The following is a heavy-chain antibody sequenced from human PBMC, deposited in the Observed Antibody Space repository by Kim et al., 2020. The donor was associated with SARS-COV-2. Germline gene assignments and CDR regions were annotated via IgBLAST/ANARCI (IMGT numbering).Heavy chain of an antibody. CDR2: IYHSGRT. V-gene: IGHV4-61*01. D-gene: IGHD6-6*01. J-gene: IGHJ5*02. CDR1: GDSVSSGSHY. Sequence: SETLSLTCTVSGDSVSSGSHYWSWIRQPPGKGLEWIGYIYHSGRTDYNPSLNSRVTMSVDTSKNQFSLKVNSVTAADTAVYYCARDVGRTTSSLWFDPWG. CDR3: ARDVGRTTSSLWFDP.